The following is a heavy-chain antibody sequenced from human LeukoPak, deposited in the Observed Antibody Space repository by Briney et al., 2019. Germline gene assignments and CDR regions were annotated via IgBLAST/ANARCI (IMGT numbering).Heavy chain of an antibody. CDR2: INHSGST. V-gene: IGHV4-34*01. CDR3: ARVGQNNWFDP. CDR1: GGSFSGYY. J-gene: IGHJ5*02. Sequence: SETLSPTCAVYGGSFSGYYWSWIRQPPGKGLEWIGEINHSGSTNYNPSLKSRVTISVDTSKNQFSLKLSSVTAADTAVYYCARVGQNNWFDPWGQGTLVTVSS.